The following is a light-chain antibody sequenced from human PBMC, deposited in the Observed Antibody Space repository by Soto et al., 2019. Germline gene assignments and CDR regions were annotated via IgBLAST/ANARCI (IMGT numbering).Light chain of an antibody. CDR1: QSVSSN. Sequence: EIVITQSPATMSVSPGERATLSCRASQSVSSNLAWYQQQPGQAPRLLIYGASTRATGIPARFSGSGSGTEFTLTISSLEPEDFAVYFCQQRSNWPPITFGQGTRLEL. CDR2: GAS. J-gene: IGKJ5*01. V-gene: IGKV3-15*01. CDR3: QQRSNWPPIT.